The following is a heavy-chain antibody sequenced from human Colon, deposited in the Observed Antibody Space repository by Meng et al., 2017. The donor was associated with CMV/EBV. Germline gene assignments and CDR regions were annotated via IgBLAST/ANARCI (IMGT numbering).Heavy chain of an antibody. CDR1: GGSVSSGSYY. V-gene: IGHV1-2*02. Sequence: GGSLRLSCTVSGGSVSSGSYYWSWIRQPPGKGLEWMGWINPNSGGTSYAQKFQGRVTMTRDTSISTAYMEVGRLRSDDTAVYYCARGVGGDYSNPLFDYWGQGTLVTVSS. CDR3: ARGVGGDYSNPLFDY. J-gene: IGHJ4*02. CDR2: INPNSGGT. D-gene: IGHD4-11*01.